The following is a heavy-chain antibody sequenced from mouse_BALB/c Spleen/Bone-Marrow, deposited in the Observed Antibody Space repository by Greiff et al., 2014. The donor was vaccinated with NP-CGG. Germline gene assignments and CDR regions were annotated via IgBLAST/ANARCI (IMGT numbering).Heavy chain of an antibody. V-gene: IGHV1S29*02. J-gene: IGHJ2*01. D-gene: IGHD1-2*01. Sequence: EVQLQESGSELVKPGASVKISCKASGYTFTDYNMHWVKQSHGKSLEWIVYIYPHNGGNGYNQKFKNKATLTVDSSSSTAYMELRSLTSEDSAVYYCARSRGTTATTYYFDYWGQGTLSQSPQ. CDR1: GYTFTDYN. CDR3: ARSRGTTATTYYFDY. CDR2: IYPHNGGN.